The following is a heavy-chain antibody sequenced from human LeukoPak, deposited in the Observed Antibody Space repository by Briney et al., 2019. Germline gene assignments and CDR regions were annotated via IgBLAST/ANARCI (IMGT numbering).Heavy chain of an antibody. Sequence: GGSLRLSCAASGFTFSSYSMNWVRQAPGKGLEWVSAISSSSSYIYYADSVKGRFTISRDNAKNSLYLQMISLRAEDTAVYYCASYYYGSGPYYYYYGMDVWGQGTTVTVSS. D-gene: IGHD3-10*01. V-gene: IGHV3-21*01. CDR2: ISSSSSYI. CDR1: GFTFSSYS. J-gene: IGHJ6*02. CDR3: ASYYYGSGPYYYYYGMDV.